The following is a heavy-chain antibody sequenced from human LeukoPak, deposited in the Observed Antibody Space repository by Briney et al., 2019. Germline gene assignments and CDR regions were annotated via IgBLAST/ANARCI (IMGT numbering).Heavy chain of an antibody. J-gene: IGHJ1*01. CDR1: GFTFSSYA. V-gene: IGHV3-30*04. D-gene: IGHD6-19*01. Sequence: RSGGSLRLSCAASGFTFSSYAMHWVRQAPGKGLEGVALISYDGSNKYYADSVKGRFTVCRDNSKNTLYLQMNSLRVEHTAVYYCASEYREDHSGSQYFQHWGQGTLVTVSS. CDR3: ASEYREDHSGSQYFQH. CDR2: ISYDGSNK.